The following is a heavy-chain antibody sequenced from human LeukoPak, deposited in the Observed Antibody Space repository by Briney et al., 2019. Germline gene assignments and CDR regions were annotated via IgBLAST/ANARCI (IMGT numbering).Heavy chain of an antibody. CDR1: GFTFSSYA. J-gene: IGHJ4*02. CDR3: AREGAAVTGTWGYFDY. D-gene: IGHD6-19*01. Sequence: GGSLRLSCAASGFTFSSYAMHWVRQAPGKGLEWVAGISYDGSNKYYADSVKGRFTISRDNAKNTLYLQMNSLRAEDTAVYYCAREGAAVTGTWGYFDYWGQGTLVTVSS. V-gene: IGHV3-30-3*01. CDR2: ISYDGSNK.